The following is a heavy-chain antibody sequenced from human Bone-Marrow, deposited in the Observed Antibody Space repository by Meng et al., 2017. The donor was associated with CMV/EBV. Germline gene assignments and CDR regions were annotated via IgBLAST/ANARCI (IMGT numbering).Heavy chain of an antibody. CDR1: GGSISSGDYY. CDR3: ARDPEGAAAGTSSYYGMDV. J-gene: IGHJ6*02. D-gene: IGHD6-13*01. Sequence: SEPLSLTCTVSGGSISSGDYYWSWIRQPPGKGLEWIGYIYYSGSTYYNPSLKSRVTISVDTSKNQFSLKLSSVTAADTAVYYCARDPEGAAAGTSSYYGMDVWGQGTTVTVSS. V-gene: IGHV4-30-4*08. CDR2: IYYSGST.